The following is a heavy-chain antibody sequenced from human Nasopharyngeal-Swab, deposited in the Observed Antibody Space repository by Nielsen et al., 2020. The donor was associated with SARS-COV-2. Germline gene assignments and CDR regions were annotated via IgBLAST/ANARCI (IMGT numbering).Heavy chain of an antibody. CDR2: ISWNSGSI. D-gene: IGHD3-10*01. CDR3: AKEGAYGTGFGELFLDY. V-gene: IGHV3-9*03. J-gene: IGHJ4*02. CDR1: GFTFDDYA. Sequence: GGSLRLSCAASGFTFDDYAMHWVRQAPGKGLEWVSGISWNSGSIGYADSVKGRFTISRDNAKNSLYLQMNSLRAEDMALYYCAKEGAYGTGFGELFLDYWGQGTLVTVSS.